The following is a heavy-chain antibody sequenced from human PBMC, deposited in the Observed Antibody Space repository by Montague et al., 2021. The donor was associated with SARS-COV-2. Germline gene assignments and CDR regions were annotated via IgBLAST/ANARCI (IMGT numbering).Heavy chain of an antibody. Sequence: SETLSLTCAVHGGSFSTYSWNWIRQPPGKGLEWIGEIHHGGSTNYNPSLKSRVTISADTSKNQFSLKLTFVAAADTAVYYCARLGEGVVPSPILGVGPYYSYYDWAVWGKGTRVNFSS. CDR3: ARLGEGVVPSPILGVGPYYSYYDWAV. CDR2: IHHGGST. D-gene: IGHD3-10*01. J-gene: IGHJ6*03. CDR1: GGSFSTYS. V-gene: IGHV4-34*01.